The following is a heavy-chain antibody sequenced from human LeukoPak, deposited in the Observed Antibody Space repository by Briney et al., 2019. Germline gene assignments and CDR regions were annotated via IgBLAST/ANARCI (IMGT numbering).Heavy chain of an antibody. V-gene: IGHV4-59*01. CDR2: IYYNGST. Sequence: PSETLSLTCTVSGGSISSYYWSWIRQPPGKGLEWIGYIYYNGSTNYNPSLKSRVTISVDTSKNQFSLKLSSVTAADTAVYYCARDSRQLPGFDYWGQGTLVTVSS. D-gene: IGHD2-2*01. J-gene: IGHJ4*02. CDR1: GGSISSYY. CDR3: ARDSRQLPGFDY.